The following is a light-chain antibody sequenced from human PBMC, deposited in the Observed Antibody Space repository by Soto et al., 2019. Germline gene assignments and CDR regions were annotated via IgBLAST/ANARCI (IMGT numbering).Light chain of an antibody. J-gene: IGKJ5*01. CDR3: QHRYRNFPIT. CDR2: DAS. Sequence: DRVTRSFRASQSISGYLNWYQQKPGKAPHLLIFDASSLQSGVPPRFSGRGSGAEYTLTISSLQPEDFATYFCQHRYRNFPITCGQGTKRAIK. V-gene: IGKV1-39*01. CDR1: QSISGY.